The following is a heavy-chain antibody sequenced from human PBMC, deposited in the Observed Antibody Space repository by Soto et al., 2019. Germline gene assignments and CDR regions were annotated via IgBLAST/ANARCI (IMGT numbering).Heavy chain of an antibody. CDR1: GFTFSSYG. J-gene: IGHJ6*02. D-gene: IGHD3-3*01. Sequence: QVQLVESGGGVVQPGRSLRLSCAASGFTFSSYGMHWVRQAPGKGLEWVAVISYDGSNKYYADSVKGRFTISRDNSKNTLYLQMNSLRAEDTAVYYCAKARGPWSGYLQGMDVWGQGTTVTVSS. CDR3: AKARGPWSGYLQGMDV. CDR2: ISYDGSNK. V-gene: IGHV3-30*18.